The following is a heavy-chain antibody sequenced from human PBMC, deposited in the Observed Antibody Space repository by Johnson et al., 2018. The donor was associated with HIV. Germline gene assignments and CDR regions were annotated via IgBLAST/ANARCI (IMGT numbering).Heavy chain of an antibody. CDR1: GFIFSSSW. D-gene: IGHD3-22*01. Sequence: VQLVESGGGLVQPGGSLRLSCAASGFIFSSSWLHWVRQTPGKGLVWVSRSNSDASNINYADSVKGRFTISRDISKNLLYLQMNSLRTEDTAVYYCARVYYYDNKDGFDIWGQGTTVTVSS. V-gene: IGHV3-74*01. CDR3: ARVYYYDNKDGFDI. J-gene: IGHJ3*02. CDR2: SNSDASNI.